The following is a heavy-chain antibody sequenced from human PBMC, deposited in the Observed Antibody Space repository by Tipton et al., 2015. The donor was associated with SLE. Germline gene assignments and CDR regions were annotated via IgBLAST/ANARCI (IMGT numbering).Heavy chain of an antibody. D-gene: IGHD3-16*02. CDR1: GFTVSSNY. V-gene: IGHV3-53*05. J-gene: IGHJ3*02. CDR2: IYSGGST. CDR3: ARVRYTTGGAFDI. Sequence: AVSGFTVSSNYMSWVRQAPGKGLEWVSVIYSGGSTYYADSVKGRFTISRDNSKNTLYLQMNSLRAEDTAVYYCARVRYTTGGAFDIWGQGTMVTVSS.